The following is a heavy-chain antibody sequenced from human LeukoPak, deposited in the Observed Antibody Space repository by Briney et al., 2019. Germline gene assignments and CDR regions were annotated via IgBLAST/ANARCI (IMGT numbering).Heavy chain of an antibody. CDR1: GFTFSSYS. J-gene: IGHJ4*02. Sequence: PGGSLRLSCAASGFTFSSYSMNWVRQAPGKGLEWVSSISSSSSYIYYADSVKGRFTISRDNAKNSLYLQMNSLRAEDTALYYCAKDMGSSSSYYFDYWGQGTLVTVSS. D-gene: IGHD6-6*01. CDR3: AKDMGSSSSYYFDY. V-gene: IGHV3-21*04. CDR2: ISSSSSYI.